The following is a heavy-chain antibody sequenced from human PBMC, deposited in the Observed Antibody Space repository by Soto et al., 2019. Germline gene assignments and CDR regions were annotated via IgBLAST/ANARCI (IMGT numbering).Heavy chain of an antibody. D-gene: IGHD4-4*01. Sequence: ASVNVSCKASGYTFTGYYMHWVRQAPGQGLEWMGIINPSGGSTSYAQKFQGRVTMTRDTSTSTVYMELSSLRSEDTAVYYCARCPPGGGNYVPCMDVWGQGTTVTVSS. CDR3: ARCPPGGGNYVPCMDV. J-gene: IGHJ6*02. V-gene: IGHV1-46*01. CDR2: INPSGGST. CDR1: GYTFTGYY.